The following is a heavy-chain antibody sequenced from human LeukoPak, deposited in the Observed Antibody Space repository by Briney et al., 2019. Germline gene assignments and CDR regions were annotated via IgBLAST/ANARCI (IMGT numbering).Heavy chain of an antibody. CDR2: ISGSGGST. CDR1: GFTFSSYA. CDR3: AKRSGYDYWYFDY. D-gene: IGHD5-12*01. V-gene: IGHV3-23*01. J-gene: IGHJ4*02. Sequence: PGGSLRLSCTASGFTFSSYAMSWVRQAPGKGLDWVSGISGSGGSTYYADSVKGRFTIPRDNSKNTLYLQMNSLRAEDTAVYYCAKRSGYDYWYFDYWGQGTLVTVSS.